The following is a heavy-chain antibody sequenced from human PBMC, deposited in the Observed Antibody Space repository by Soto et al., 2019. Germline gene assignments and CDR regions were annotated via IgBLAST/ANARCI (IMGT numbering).Heavy chain of an antibody. Sequence: GGSLRLSCAASGFTFSSYSMNWVRQAPGKGLEWVSSISSSSSYIYYADSVKGRFTISRDNAKNSLYLQMNSLRAEDTAVYYCARSTNSGYDYGYVDLWGRGTLVTVSS. D-gene: IGHD5-12*01. CDR1: GFTFSSYS. J-gene: IGHJ2*01. CDR2: ISSSSSYI. CDR3: ARSTNSGYDYGYVDL. V-gene: IGHV3-21*01.